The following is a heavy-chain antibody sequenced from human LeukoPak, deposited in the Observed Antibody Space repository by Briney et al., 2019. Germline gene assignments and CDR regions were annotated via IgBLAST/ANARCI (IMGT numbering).Heavy chain of an antibody. D-gene: IGHD1-1*01. CDR2: IYHSGST. CDR1: GYSINSDYY. Sequence: SETLSLTCTVSGYSINSDYYWGWIRQPPGKGLEWIGNIYHSGSTYYNPSLKSRVTISVDTSKNKFSLNLSSVTATDTAVYYCARWSERSIGTFDCWGQGTLVTVSS. CDR3: ARWSERSIGTFDC. V-gene: IGHV4-38-2*02. J-gene: IGHJ4*02.